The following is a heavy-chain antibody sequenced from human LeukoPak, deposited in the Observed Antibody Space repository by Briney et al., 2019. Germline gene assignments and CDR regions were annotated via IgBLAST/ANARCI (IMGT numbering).Heavy chain of an antibody. V-gene: IGHV3-74*01. CDR2: INSDGSST. Sequence: GGSLRHSCAASGYTFSSYWMHWVRQAPGKGLVWVSRINSDGSSTSYADSVKGRFTISRDNAKNTLYLQMDSLRAEDTAVYYCARDLRRTGTIDYWGQGTLVTVSS. D-gene: IGHD1-7*01. CDR1: GYTFSSYW. CDR3: ARDLRRTGTIDY. J-gene: IGHJ4*02.